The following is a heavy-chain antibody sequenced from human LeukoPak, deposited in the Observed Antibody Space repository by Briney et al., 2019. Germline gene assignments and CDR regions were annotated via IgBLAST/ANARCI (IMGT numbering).Heavy chain of an antibody. Sequence: SETLSVTCTVSGDSISSYYWSWIRQPPGKGLEWIGYIYHSGSTNYNPSLKSRVTISADTSKDQFSLKLASVTAADTAVYYCATGYSSTWYYFDYWGQGSPVTLSA. CDR3: ATGYSSTWYYFDY. CDR2: IYHSGST. D-gene: IGHD6-13*01. J-gene: IGHJ4*02. V-gene: IGHV4-59*01. CDR1: GDSISSYY.